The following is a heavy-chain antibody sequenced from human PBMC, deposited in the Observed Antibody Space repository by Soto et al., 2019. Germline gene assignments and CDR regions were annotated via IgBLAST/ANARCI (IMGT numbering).Heavy chain of an antibody. V-gene: IGHV3-23*01. J-gene: IGHJ6*03. CDR1: GFTFSSYA. CDR3: AKSPEYYYYYYMDV. Sequence: EVQLLESGGGLVQPGGSLRLSCAASGFTFSSYAMSWVRQAPGKGLEWVSAISGSGASTYYADSVKGRFTISRDNSKNTLYLQMNSLRAEDTAVYYCAKSPEYYYYYYMDVWGIGTTVTVSS. CDR2: ISGSGAST.